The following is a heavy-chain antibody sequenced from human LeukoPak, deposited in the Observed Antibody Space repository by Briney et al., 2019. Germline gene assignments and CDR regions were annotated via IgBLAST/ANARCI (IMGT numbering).Heavy chain of an antibody. D-gene: IGHD3-22*01. V-gene: IGHV4-61*02. Sequence: PSETLSLTCTVSGGPINSGRYYWSWIRQPAGKALEWIGRIYTSGTTTYTPSLKSRVTISLDTSRNQYSLRLSSVTAADTAMYFCAREDDTSGYDRSDYWGQGTLVTVSS. CDR1: GGPINSGRYY. CDR2: IYTSGTT. CDR3: AREDDTSGYDRSDY. J-gene: IGHJ4*02.